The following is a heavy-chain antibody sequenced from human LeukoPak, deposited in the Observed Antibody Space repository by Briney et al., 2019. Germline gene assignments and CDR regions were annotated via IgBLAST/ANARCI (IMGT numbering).Heavy chain of an antibody. Sequence: PGGSLRLSCAASGFTFSSYWMHWVRQAPGKGLVWVSRFNSDGSNTRYADSVKGRFTISRDNAKNTLNLQMNSLRAEDTAVYYCARDLGQYYDTSDNWFDPWGQGTLVTVSS. CDR2: FNSDGSNT. D-gene: IGHD3-22*01. J-gene: IGHJ5*02. CDR1: GFTFSSYW. CDR3: ARDLGQYYDTSDNWFDP. V-gene: IGHV3-74*01.